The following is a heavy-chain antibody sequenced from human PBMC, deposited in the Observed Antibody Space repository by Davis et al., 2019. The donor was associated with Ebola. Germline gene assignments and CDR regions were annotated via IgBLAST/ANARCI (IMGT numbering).Heavy chain of an antibody. CDR2: MNPNSGNT. CDR1: GGTFSSYA. V-gene: IGHV1-8*02. D-gene: IGHD3-3*01. J-gene: IGHJ4*02. Sequence: ASVKVSCKASGGTFSSYAINWVRQAPGQGLEWMGWMNPNSGNTGYAQKFQGRITMTRNTSISTAYMELSSLRSEDTAVYYCARGDLIFGVVIFHFDYWGQGTLVTVSS. CDR3: ARGDLIFGVVIFHFDY.